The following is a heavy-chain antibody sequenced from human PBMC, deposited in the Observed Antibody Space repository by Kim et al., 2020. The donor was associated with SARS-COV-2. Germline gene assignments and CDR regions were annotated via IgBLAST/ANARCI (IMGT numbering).Heavy chain of an antibody. Sequence: ASVKVSCKASGYTFTSYGISWVRQAPGQGLEWMGWISAYNGNTNYAHKFQGRVTMTTDTSTSTAYMELRSLRSDDTAVYYCAKDRDYSRGVGFDYWGQGTLVTVSS. D-gene: IGHD1-26*01. CDR1: GYTFTSYG. V-gene: IGHV1-18*04. CDR2: ISAYNGNT. J-gene: IGHJ4*02. CDR3: AKDRDYSRGVGFDY.